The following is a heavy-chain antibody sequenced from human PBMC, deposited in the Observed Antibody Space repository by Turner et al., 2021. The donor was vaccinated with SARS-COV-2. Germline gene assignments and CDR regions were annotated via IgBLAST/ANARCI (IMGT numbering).Heavy chain of an antibody. CDR1: GFTFSSYS. D-gene: IGHD3-22*01. J-gene: IGHJ4*02. V-gene: IGHV3-21*01. CDR2: ISTSSSYI. CDR3: ARWAYYDSSGYYPSHFDY. Sequence: DVQLVESGVGLVKPGGSLRLSCAASGFTFSSYSMNWVRQAPGKGLEWVSSISTSSSYIYYADSVKRRFTISRDNAKNSLYLQMNSLRAEDTAVYYCARWAYYDSSGYYPSHFDYWGQGTLVTVSS.